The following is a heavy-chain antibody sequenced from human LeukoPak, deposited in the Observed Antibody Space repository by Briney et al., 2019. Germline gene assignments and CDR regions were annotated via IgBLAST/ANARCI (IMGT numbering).Heavy chain of an antibody. CDR1: GFTFSSYA. D-gene: IGHD3-16*02. V-gene: IGHV3-23*01. CDR2: ISGGGGST. CDR3: AKTMSRGLRLGELSFDY. J-gene: IGHJ4*02. Sequence: PGASLRLSCAASGFTFSSYAMSWVRQAPGKGLEWVSAISGGGGSTYYADSVKGRFTISRDNSKNTLYLQMNSLRAEDTAVYYCAKTMSRGLRLGELSFDYWGQGTLVTVSS.